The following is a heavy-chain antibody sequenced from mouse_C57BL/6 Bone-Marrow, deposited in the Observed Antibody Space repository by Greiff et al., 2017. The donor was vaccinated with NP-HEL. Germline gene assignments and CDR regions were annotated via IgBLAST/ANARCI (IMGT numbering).Heavy chain of an antibody. CDR3: AAPFTTVVGDFDV. CDR2: IDPANGNT. CDR1: GFNIKNTY. J-gene: IGHJ1*03. Sequence: VQLKESVAELVRPGASVKLSCTASGFNIKNTYMHWVKQRPEQGLEWIGRIDPANGNTKYAPKFQGKATITADTSSNTAYLQLSSLTSEDTAIYYCAAPFTTVVGDFDVWGTGTTVTVSS. V-gene: IGHV14-3*01. D-gene: IGHD1-1*01.